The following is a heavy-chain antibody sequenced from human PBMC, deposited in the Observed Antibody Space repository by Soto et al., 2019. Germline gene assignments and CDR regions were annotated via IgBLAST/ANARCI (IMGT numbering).Heavy chain of an antibody. Sequence: ASVKVSCKVSGYTLTELPMHWVRQAPGKGLEWMGGFDPKDGETIYAQKFQGWVTMTKDTSTNTAYMELSRLRSDDTAVYYCARAIVATVDLYDAFDIWGQGTMVTVSS. CDR1: GYTLTELP. D-gene: IGHD5-12*01. J-gene: IGHJ3*02. CDR2: FDPKDGET. CDR3: ARAIVATVDLYDAFDI. V-gene: IGHV1-24*01.